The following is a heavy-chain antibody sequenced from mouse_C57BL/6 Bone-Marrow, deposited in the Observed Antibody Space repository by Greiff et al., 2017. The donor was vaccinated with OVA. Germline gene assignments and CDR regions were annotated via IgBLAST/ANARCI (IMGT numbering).Heavy chain of an antibody. J-gene: IGHJ4*01. D-gene: IGHD1-1*01. CDR2: ISYDGSN. CDR1: GYSITSGYY. CDR3: ARDVLRSYAMDY. Sequence: EVKLQESGPGLVKPSQSLSLTCSVTGYSITSGYYWNWIRQFPGNKLEWMGYISYDGSNNYNPSLKNRISITRDTSKNQFFLKLNSVTTEDTATYYGARDVLRSYAMDYWGQGTSVTVSS. V-gene: IGHV3-6*01.